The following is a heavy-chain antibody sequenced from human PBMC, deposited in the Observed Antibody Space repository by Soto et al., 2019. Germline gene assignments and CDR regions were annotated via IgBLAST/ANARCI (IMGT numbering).Heavy chain of an antibody. J-gene: IGHJ6*04. CDR1: GYRFTSYW. CDR3: ARKAMGRGVPTYGMDD. V-gene: IGHV5-10-1*01. CDR2: IDPSDSYT. Sequence: ELQLVQSGAEVKKPGESLRISCKGSGYRFTSYWISWVRQMPGKGLEWMGRIDPSDSYTNYSPSFQGHVTISADKSISTANLQWSSLKTSDTAMYYCARKAMGRGVPTYGMDDWGKGTTVTVSS. D-gene: IGHD3-10*01.